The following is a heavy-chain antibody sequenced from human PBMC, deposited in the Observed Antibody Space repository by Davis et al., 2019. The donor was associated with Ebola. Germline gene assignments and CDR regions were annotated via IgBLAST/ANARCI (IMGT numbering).Heavy chain of an antibody. Sequence: ASVKVSCKASGYTFTSYDINWVRQATGQGLEWMGWMNPNSGNTGYAQKFQGWVTMTRDTSISTAYMELSKLRSDDTAVYYCARDAYYYDSSGYYARYYFDYWGQGTLVTVSS. V-gene: IGHV1-8*01. CDR2: MNPNSGNT. CDR3: ARDAYYYDSSGYYARYYFDY. J-gene: IGHJ4*02. CDR1: GYTFTSYD. D-gene: IGHD3-22*01.